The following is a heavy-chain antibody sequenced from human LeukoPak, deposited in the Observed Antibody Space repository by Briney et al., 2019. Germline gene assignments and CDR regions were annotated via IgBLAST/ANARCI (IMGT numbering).Heavy chain of an antibody. CDR3: ARVRCSGGSCPYYYYYYYMDV. J-gene: IGHJ6*03. CDR2: IHYSGST. V-gene: IGHV4-39*07. CDR1: GGSISSSSYY. D-gene: IGHD2-15*01. Sequence: SETLSLTCTVSGGSISSSSYYWAWIRQPPGKGLEWSGSIHYSGSTYYNPSLQSRVTISIDTSKNQFSLKLRFVTAADTVVYYCARVRCSGGSCPYYYYYYYMDVWGKGTTVTVSS.